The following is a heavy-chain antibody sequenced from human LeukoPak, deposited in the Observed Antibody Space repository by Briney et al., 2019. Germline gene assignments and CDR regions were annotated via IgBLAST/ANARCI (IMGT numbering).Heavy chain of an antibody. CDR1: GFTFSSYS. J-gene: IGHJ4*02. D-gene: IGHD2-21*01. CDR2: ISSSSSTI. V-gene: IGHV3-48*04. Sequence: GGSLRLSCAASGFTFSSYSMNWVRQAPGKGLEWVSYISSSSSTIYYADPVKGRFTISRDNAKNSLYLQMNSLKAEDTAVYYCVRGQLLRLEYFFDYWGQGTLVTVSS. CDR3: VRGQLLRLEYFFDY.